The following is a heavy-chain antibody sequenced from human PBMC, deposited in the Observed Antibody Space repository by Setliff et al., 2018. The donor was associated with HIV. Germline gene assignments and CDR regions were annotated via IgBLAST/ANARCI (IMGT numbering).Heavy chain of an antibody. J-gene: IGHJ3*02. CDR3: AREKGRYFDWSHPRDAFDI. CDR2: IYYSGRT. CDR1: GGSISSGGYY. D-gene: IGHD3-9*01. V-gene: IGHV4-31*03. Sequence: KTSETLSLTCTVSGGSISSGGYYWSWIRQHPGKGLEWIGYIYYSGRTYHNPSLKSRLTISVDTSKNQFSLNLSSVTAADTAVYYCAREKGRYFDWSHPRDAFDIWGQGTMVTVSS.